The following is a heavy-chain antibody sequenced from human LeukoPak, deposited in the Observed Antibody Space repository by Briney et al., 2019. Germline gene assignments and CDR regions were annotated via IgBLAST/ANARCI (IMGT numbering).Heavy chain of an antibody. CDR2: IKADGSNT. Sequence: GGSLRLSCAASGFTFGNSWVHWVRQAPGKGLVWVSLIKADGSNTSYADTVKGRFTIYRDNARNTLYLEMNSLTIEDTAVYYCIVVVEPPDSDGFDVWGQGTMITVSS. V-gene: IGHV3-74*01. J-gene: IGHJ3*01. CDR3: IVVVEPPDSDGFDV. CDR1: GFTFGNSW. D-gene: IGHD1-14*01.